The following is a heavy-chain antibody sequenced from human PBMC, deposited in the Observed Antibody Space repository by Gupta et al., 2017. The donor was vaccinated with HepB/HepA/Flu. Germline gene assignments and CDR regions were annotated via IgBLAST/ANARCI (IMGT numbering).Heavy chain of an antibody. V-gene: IGHV3-21*01. CDR2: ISSSSSYI. CDR3: ARDSERGYSGYDYPAVYYYYYGMDV. Sequence: EVQLVESGGGLVKPGGSLRLSCAASGFTFSSYSMNWVRQAPGKGLEWVASISSSSSYIYYADSVKGRFTISRDNAKNSLYLQMNSLRAEDTAVYYCARDSERGYSGYDYPAVYYYYYGMDVWGQGTTVTVSS. D-gene: IGHD5-12*01. J-gene: IGHJ6*02. CDR1: GFTFSSYS.